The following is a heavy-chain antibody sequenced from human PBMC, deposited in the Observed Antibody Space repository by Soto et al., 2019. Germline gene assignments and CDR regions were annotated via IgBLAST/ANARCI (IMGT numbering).Heavy chain of an antibody. J-gene: IGHJ5*02. Sequence: QVQLQQWGAGLLKPSETLSLTCAVYGGSFSGYYWSWIRQPPDKGLEWIGEINHSGSTNYNSSLKSRVTISVDTSKNQFSLKLSSVTAADTAVYYCVRNRIRVWFGELSYFDPWGQGTLVTVSS. D-gene: IGHD3-10*01. CDR1: GGSFSGYY. V-gene: IGHV4-34*01. CDR3: VRNRIRVWFGELSYFDP. CDR2: INHSGST.